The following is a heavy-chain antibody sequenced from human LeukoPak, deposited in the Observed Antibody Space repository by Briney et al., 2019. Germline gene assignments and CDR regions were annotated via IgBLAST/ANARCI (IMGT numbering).Heavy chain of an antibody. J-gene: IGHJ3*02. CDR3: VRHLSAGRPAFDI. CDR1: GYSISSGYY. V-gene: IGHV4-38-2*02. D-gene: IGHD2-15*01. CDR2: FYHSGST. Sequence: SETLSLTCTVSGYSISSGYYWGWIRQPPGKGLEWIGSFYHSGSTYYNPSLKSRVTISVDTSKNQFSLKLTSLTAADTAVYYCVRHLSAGRPAFDIWGQGTMVTVSS.